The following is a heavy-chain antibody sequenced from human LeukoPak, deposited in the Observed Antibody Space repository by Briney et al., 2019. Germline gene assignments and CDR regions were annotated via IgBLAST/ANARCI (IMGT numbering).Heavy chain of an antibody. CDR1: GGSISSYY. CDR3: ARDRSDYVWGSNDAFDI. J-gene: IGHJ3*02. D-gene: IGHD3-16*01. V-gene: IGHV4-59*01. Sequence: PSETLSLTCTASGGSISSYYWSWIRQPPGKGLEWIGYIYYSGSTNYNPSLKSRVTISVDTSKNQFSLKLSSVTAADTAVYYCARDRSDYVWGSNDAFDIWGQGTVVTVS. CDR2: IYYSGST.